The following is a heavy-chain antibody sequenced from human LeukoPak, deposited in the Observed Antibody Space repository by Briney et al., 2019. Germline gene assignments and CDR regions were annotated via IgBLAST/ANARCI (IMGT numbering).Heavy chain of an antibody. CDR3: ANSLPKYYDFWSGYYGHFDY. J-gene: IGHJ4*02. V-gene: IGHV3-30*02. CDR1: GFTFSSYG. D-gene: IGHD3-3*01. Sequence: GSLRLSCAASGFTFSSYGMHWVRQAPGKGLEWVAFIRYDGGNKYYADSVKGRFTISRDNSKNTLYLQMNSLRAEGTAVYYCANSLPKYYDFWSGYYGHFDYWGQGTLVTVSS. CDR2: IRYDGGNK.